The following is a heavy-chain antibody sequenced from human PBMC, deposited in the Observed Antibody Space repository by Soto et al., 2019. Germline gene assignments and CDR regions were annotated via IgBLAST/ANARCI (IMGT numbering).Heavy chain of an antibody. Sequence: EVQLLQSGGGLVQPGGSLRLSCAASGFTFSAYSMNWVRQAPGKGLEWIAYISSNGKIIYYADSVKGRFSISRDNAQNSLYLKMKSVPDEDTAVYYGARRADYGSGMKGSAPWGQGTLVSSSS. D-gene: IGHD3-10*01. V-gene: IGHV3-48*02. J-gene: IGHJ5*02. CDR2: ISSNGKII. CDR3: ARRADYGSGMKGSAP. CDR1: GFTFSAYS.